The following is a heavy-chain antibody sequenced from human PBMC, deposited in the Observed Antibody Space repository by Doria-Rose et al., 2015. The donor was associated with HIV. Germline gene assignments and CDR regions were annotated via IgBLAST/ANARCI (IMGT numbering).Heavy chain of an antibody. CDR1: GVSLSSPGMG. J-gene: IGHJ4*02. V-gene: IGHV2-26*01. CDR3: ARIKSSRWYHKYYFDF. D-gene: IGHD6-13*01. Sequence: QITLKASGPVLVKPTETLTLTCTVSGVSLSSPGMGVSWIRQPPGKALEWLANIFSDDERSYKTSLKSRLTISSGTSKSQVVLTMTDMDPVDTATYYCARIKSSRWYHKYYFDFWGQGTLVIVSA. CDR2: IFSDDER.